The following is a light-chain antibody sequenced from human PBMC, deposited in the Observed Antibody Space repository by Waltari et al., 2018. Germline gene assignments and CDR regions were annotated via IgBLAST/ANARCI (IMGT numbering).Light chain of an antibody. CDR2: KAS. CDR1: QSVKNN. J-gene: IGKJ4*01. CDR3: QEYDSLPVT. Sequence: TCRASQSVKNNVAWYQQKPGKAPKVLIHKASSLESGVPSRFSGSGFGTEFTLTISSLQPDDFATYYCQEYDSLPVTFGGGTKVEIK. V-gene: IGKV1-5*03.